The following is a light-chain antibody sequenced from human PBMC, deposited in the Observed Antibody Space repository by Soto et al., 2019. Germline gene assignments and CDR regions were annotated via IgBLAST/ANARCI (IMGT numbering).Light chain of an antibody. CDR2: DAS. CDR3: KQYHHYSWLT. Sequence: DNQMTQSPSTLSASVGDRVTITCRASQSITRWLAWYQQKPGQAPKHLIYDASSLESGVPSRFSGSVSVTEFTLKITSLQSDAFANYYCKQYHHYSWLTFGGGTKLEIK. V-gene: IGKV1-5*01. J-gene: IGKJ4*01. CDR1: QSITRW.